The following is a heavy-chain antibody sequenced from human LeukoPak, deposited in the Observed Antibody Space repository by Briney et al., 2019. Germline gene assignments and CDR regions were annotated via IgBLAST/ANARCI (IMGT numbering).Heavy chain of an antibody. V-gene: IGHV5-51*01. D-gene: IGHD6-19*01. CDR1: GYSFTSYW. J-gene: IGHJ4*01. Sequence: GESLKISCKGSGYSFTSYWIGWVRQMPGKGLEWMGIIYPDESNIRYSPSFQGQVTISADKSISTAYMQWSSLKASDTAIYYCARHEGGGWYIVYWGKEPWSPSPQ. CDR2: IYPDESNI. CDR3: ARHEGGGWYIVY.